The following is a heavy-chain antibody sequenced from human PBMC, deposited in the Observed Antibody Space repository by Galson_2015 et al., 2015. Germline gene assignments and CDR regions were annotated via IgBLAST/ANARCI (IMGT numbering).Heavy chain of an antibody. CDR2: IYHSGST. D-gene: IGHD3-22*01. CDR1: GGSISSSNW. J-gene: IGHJ4*02. Sequence: SETLSLTCAVSGGSISSSNWWSWVRQPPGKGLEWIGEIYHSGSTNYNPSLKSRVTISVDKSKNQFSLKLSSVTAADTAVYYCTTNNYYDSSGYYLNWGQGTLVTVSS. V-gene: IGHV4-4*02. CDR3: TTNNYYDSSGYYLN.